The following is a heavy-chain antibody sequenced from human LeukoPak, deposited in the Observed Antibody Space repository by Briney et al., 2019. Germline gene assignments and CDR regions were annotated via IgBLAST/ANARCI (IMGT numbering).Heavy chain of an antibody. CDR3: ARHLTSGDYFDY. CDR1: GGSISTYY. J-gene: IGHJ4*02. Sequence: SETLSLTCTVSGGSISTYYWSWLRQPPGKGLEWIEYVYYSGITDYNPPLKSRVTISVDTSKSQFSLKLSSVTAADTAVYYCARHLTSGDYFDYWGQGTLVTVSS. D-gene: IGHD4-17*01. CDR2: VYYSGIT. V-gene: IGHV4-59*08.